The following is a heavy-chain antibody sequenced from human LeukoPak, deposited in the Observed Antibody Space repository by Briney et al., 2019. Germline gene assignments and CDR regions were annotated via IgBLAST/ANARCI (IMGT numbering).Heavy chain of an antibody. CDR1: GYSFASYW. J-gene: IGHJ4*02. Sequence: GESLQISCKGSGYSFASYWIAWVRPMPGKGLEWMGIIYPGDSDTRYSPSFQGQVTISADKSISTAYLQWSSLKASDTAIYYCARQWGDCSSTSCYSAYWGQGTLVTVSS. V-gene: IGHV5-51*01. CDR3: ARQWGDCSSTSCYSAY. CDR2: IYPGDSDT. D-gene: IGHD2-2*01.